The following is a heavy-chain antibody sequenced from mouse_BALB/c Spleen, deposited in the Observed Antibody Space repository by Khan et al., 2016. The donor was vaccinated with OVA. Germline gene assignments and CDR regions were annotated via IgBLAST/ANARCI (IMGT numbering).Heavy chain of an antibody. CDR2: ISTYSGNT. CDR1: GYTFTDYA. V-gene: IGHV1S137*01. CDR3: ARPAYDGYYDY. J-gene: IGHJ2*01. D-gene: IGHD2-3*01. Sequence: QVQLQQSGPELVRPGVSVKISCKGSGYTFTDYAMYWVKQSHAKSLEWIGLISTYSGNTNYNQKFKGKATMTVDKSSRTAYMELARLTSEYSAIYYCARPAYDGYYDYWGQGTTLTVSS.